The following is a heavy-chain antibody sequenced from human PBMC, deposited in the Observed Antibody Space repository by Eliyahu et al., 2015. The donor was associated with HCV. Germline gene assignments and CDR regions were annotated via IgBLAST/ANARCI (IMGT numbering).Heavy chain of an antibody. V-gene: IGHV1-18*04. J-gene: IGHJ1*01. CDR2: ISAYPGDT. D-gene: IGHD3-10*01. CDR1: GYTFTNYG. CDR3: ARVPFITMIRGVNGFEYFQY. Sequence: QVQLVQSGAEVKKPGASVKVSCKASGYTFTNYGISWVRQAPGQGLEWMGWISAYPGDTNYAQRLQGRVTMTTDPSTSTAYMELRSLKSDDTALYYCARVPFITMIRGVNGFEYFQYWGQGTLVIVSS.